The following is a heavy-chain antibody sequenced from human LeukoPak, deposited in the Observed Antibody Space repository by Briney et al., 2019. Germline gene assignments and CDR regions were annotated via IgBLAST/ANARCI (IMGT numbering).Heavy chain of an antibody. CDR3: ARGRSAYDSSGYYYGN. J-gene: IGHJ4*02. CDR1: GGSISSSSYY. D-gene: IGHD3-22*01. CDR2: INHSGST. Sequence: PSETLSLTCTVSGGSISSSSYYWSWIRQPPGKGLEWIGEINHSGSTNYNPSLKSRVTISVDTSKNQFSLKLSSVTAADTAVYYCARGRSAYDSSGYYYGNWGQGTLVTVSS. V-gene: IGHV4-39*07.